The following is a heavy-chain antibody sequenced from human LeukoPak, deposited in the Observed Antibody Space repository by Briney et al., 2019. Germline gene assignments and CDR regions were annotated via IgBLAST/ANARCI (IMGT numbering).Heavy chain of an antibody. V-gene: IGHV3-23*01. CDR3: AKDVRSVSAAGIFDY. CDR1: GFTFSSYA. Sequence: GGSLRLSCAASGFTFSSYAMSWVRQAPGKGLEGVSAISGSGGSTYYADSVKGRFTISRDNSKNTLYLQMNSLRAEDTAVYYCAKDVRSVSAAGIFDYWGQGTLVTVSS. D-gene: IGHD6-13*01. CDR2: ISGSGGST. J-gene: IGHJ4*02.